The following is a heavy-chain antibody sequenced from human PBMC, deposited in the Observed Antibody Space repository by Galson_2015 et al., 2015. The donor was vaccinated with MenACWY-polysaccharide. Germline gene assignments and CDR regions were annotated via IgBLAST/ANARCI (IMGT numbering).Heavy chain of an antibody. Sequence: SETLSLTCTVSGGSIRTETYFWGWIRQPPGKGLEWIGTTSYTGSTYYNPSLKGRVAFSTDTSNNRFSLTVTSVTAADTAVYYCARRRKRVAGEFDYWGQGTLVTVSS. V-gene: IGHV4-39*02. CDR2: TSYTGST. D-gene: IGHD6-19*01. CDR3: ARRRKRVAGEFDY. J-gene: IGHJ4*02. CDR1: GGSIRTETYF.